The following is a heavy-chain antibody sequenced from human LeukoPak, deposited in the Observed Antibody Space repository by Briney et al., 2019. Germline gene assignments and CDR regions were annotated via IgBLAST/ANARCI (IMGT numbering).Heavy chain of an antibody. D-gene: IGHD3-3*01. CDR1: GYSISSGSY. CDR2: IYHSGST. V-gene: IGHV4-38-2*01. CDR3: ARWRGYYSDY. J-gene: IGHJ4*02. Sequence: KPSETLSLTCAVSGYSISSGSYWGWIRQPPGKGLERIGSIYHSGSTYYNPPLKSRVTISVDTSKNQFSLKLSSVTAADTAVYYCARWRGYYSDYWGQGTLVTVSS.